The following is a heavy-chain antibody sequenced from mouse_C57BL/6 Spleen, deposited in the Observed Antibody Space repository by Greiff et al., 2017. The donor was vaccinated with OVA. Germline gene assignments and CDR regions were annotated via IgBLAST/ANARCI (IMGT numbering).Heavy chain of an antibody. CDR2: IDPETGGT. CDR3: TRSRYYSGGAMDY. Sequence: QVQLQQSGAELVRPGASVTLSCKASGYTFTDYEMHWVKQTPVHGLEWIGAIDPETGGTAYNQKFKGKAILTADKSSSTAYMELRSLTSEDSAVYYCTRSRYYSGGAMDYWGQGTSVTVSS. V-gene: IGHV1-15*01. D-gene: IGHD1-1*01. CDR1: GYTFTDYE. J-gene: IGHJ4*01.